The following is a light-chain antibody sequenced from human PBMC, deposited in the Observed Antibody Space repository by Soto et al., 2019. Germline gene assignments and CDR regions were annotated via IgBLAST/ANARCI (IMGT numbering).Light chain of an antibody. CDR3: QQYNSYSWT. Sequence: LQLTQSPSTLSASVGDRVTITCRASQSISSWLAWYQQKPGKAPKLLIYDASSLESGVPSRFSGSGSGTEFTLTISSLQPDDFATYYCQQYNSYSWTFGQGTKVDI. J-gene: IGKJ1*01. CDR2: DAS. V-gene: IGKV1-5*01. CDR1: QSISSW.